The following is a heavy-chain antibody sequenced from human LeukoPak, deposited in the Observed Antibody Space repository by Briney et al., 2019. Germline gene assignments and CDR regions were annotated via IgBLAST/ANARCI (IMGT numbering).Heavy chain of an antibody. V-gene: IGHV4-34*01. J-gene: IGHJ5*02. CDR1: GGSFSGYY. CDR3: ARCQRKGMVRGPYNWFDP. Sequence: SETLSLTCAVYGGSFSGYYWSWIRQPPGKGLEWIGEINHSGSTNYNPSLKSRVTKSVDTSKNQFSLKLSSVTAADTAVYYCARCQRKGMVRGPYNWFDPWGQGTLVTVSS. CDR2: INHSGST. D-gene: IGHD3-10*01.